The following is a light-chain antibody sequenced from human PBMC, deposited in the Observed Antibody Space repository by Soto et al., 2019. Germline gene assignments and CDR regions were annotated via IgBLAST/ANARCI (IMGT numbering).Light chain of an antibody. CDR1: SSGVGAYNF. CDR2: NVY. CDR3: SAYTVSRTYV. J-gene: IGLJ1*01. Sequence: QSALTQPASVSGSPGQSITISCTGTSSGVGAYNFVSWHQQHPGKAPKLMIYNVYDRPSGISYRFSGSKSGNTASLTISGLQGEDEADYYCSAYTVSRTYVFGTGTKLTVL. V-gene: IGLV2-14*03.